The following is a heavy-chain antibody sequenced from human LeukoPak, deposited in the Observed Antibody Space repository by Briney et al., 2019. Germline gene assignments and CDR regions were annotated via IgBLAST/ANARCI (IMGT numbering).Heavy chain of an antibody. Sequence: KASETLSLTCTVSGGSISSYSWSWIRQPPGKGLEWIAYIYYTGDTNYSPSLKSRVAISIDTSKNQFSLKLTSVTAADTAVYFCAGMPVGGLRQFDSWGQGAQVTVSS. V-gene: IGHV4-59*03. CDR3: AGMPVGGLRQFDS. J-gene: IGHJ4*02. CDR2: IYYTGDT. D-gene: IGHD6-19*01. CDR1: GGSISSYS.